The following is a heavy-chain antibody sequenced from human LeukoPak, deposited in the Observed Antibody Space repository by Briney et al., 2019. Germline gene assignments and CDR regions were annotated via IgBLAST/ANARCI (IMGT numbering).Heavy chain of an antibody. D-gene: IGHD1-26*01. CDR3: ARGVGASEGVDY. CDR2: ISGSDGST. CDR1: GFTFSSYA. Sequence: PGGSLRLSCAASGFTFSSYAMSWVRQAPGKGLEWVSGISGSDGSTNHADSVKGRFTISRDNAKNSLYLQMNSLRAEDTAVYYCARGVGASEGVDYWGQGTLVTVSS. J-gene: IGHJ4*02. V-gene: IGHV3-23*01.